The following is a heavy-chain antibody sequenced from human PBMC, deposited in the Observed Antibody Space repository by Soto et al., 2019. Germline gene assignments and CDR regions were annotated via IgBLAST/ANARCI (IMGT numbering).Heavy chain of an antibody. V-gene: IGHV3-30*18. Sequence: QVQLVESGGGVVQPGRSLRLSCAASGFIFSSYDMHWVRQTPGKGLEWVAVISYDGSNKYYADSVKGRFTISRDNSKNTLYLQMNSLRAEDTAVYYCAKDTSGWYHYYGMDVWGQGTTVTVSS. D-gene: IGHD6-19*01. CDR2: ISYDGSNK. J-gene: IGHJ6*02. CDR3: AKDTSGWYHYYGMDV. CDR1: GFIFSSYD.